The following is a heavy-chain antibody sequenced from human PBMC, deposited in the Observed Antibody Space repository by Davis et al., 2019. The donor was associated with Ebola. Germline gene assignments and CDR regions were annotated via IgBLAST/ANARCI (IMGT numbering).Heavy chain of an antibody. CDR3: LGKVPAANYYYYGMDV. CDR2: IKQDGSEK. CDR1: GFTFSSYW. V-gene: IGHV3-7*01. D-gene: IGHD2-2*01. J-gene: IGHJ6*02. Sequence: GGSLRLSCAASGFTFSSYWMSWVRQAPGKGLEWVANIKQDGSEKYYVDSVKGRFTIARDNAKNTLYLQMNSLRPEDTAVYYCLGKVPAANYYYYGMDVWGQGTTVTVSS.